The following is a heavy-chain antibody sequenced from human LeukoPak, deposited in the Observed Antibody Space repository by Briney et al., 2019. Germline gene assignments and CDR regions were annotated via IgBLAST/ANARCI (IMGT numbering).Heavy chain of an antibody. Sequence: SETLSLTCTVSGGSVSGYYWSWIRQPPGKGLEWIGYTYYSGSTNYNPSLKSQVTISVDTSENQFSLKLTSVTAADTAVYYCARDREYSSSGLVWFDPWGHGILVTVSS. CDR1: GGSVSGYY. J-gene: IGHJ5*02. CDR3: ARDREYSSSGLVWFDP. CDR2: TYYSGST. V-gene: IGHV4-59*02. D-gene: IGHD6-6*01.